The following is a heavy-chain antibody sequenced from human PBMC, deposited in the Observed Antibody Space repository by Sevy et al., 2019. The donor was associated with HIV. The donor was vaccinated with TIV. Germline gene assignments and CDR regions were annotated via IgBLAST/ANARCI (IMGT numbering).Heavy chain of an antibody. CDR1: GFTFSSYW. CDR3: ARWRVVAGSPHAFDI. CDR2: INGDGSST. V-gene: IGHV3-74*01. J-gene: IGHJ3*02. D-gene: IGHD6-19*01. Sequence: GGCLRLSCAASGFTFSSYWMHWVRQAPGKGLMWVSRINGDGSSTSYADSVNGRFTISRDNAKNTLYLQMNSLRAEDTAVYYCARWRVVAGSPHAFDIWGQGTMVTVSS.